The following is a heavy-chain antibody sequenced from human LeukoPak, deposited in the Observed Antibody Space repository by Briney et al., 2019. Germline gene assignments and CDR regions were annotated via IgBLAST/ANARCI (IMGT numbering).Heavy chain of an antibody. J-gene: IGHJ6*02. D-gene: IGHD1-26*01. V-gene: IGHV3-53*01. CDR2: IFSDGST. CDR1: GFTVSSNY. Sequence: PGGSLRLSCAASGFTVSSNYMNWVRQAPGKGLEWVSVIFSDGSTYYADSAKGRFTISRDNTKNTLYLQMISLRAEDTAVYYCARDSRFGSSYYYYGLDVWGQGTTVTVSS. CDR3: ARDSRFGSSYYYYGLDV.